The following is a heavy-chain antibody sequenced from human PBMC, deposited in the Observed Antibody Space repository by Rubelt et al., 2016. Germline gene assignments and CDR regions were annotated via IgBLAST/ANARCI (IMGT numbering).Heavy chain of an antibody. J-gene: IGHJ4*02. CDR3: ARVGGDGYNDY. Sequence: QLQLQESGPGLVKPSETLSLTCTVSGGSISSSSYYWGWIRQPPGKGLEWIGSIYHSGSTYYNPSLKSRVTMSVDTSKNQFSLKLTSVTAADTAVYYCARVGGDGYNDYWGQGTLVTVSS. D-gene: IGHD5-24*01. CDR1: GGSISSSSYY. CDR2: IYHSGST. V-gene: IGHV4-39*07.